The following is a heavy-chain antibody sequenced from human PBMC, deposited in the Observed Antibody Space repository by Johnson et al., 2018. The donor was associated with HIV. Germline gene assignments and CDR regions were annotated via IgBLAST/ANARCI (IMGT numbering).Heavy chain of an antibody. CDR1: GFTFSGSA. CDR3: ARLRQEANCGADCHWAI. D-gene: IGHD2-21*02. V-gene: IGHV3-73*02. J-gene: IGHJ3*02. CDR2: IRSKANSYAT. Sequence: VQLVESGGGLVQPGGSLKLSCAASGFTFSGSAMHWVRQASGKGLEWVGRIRSKANSYATAYAASVKGRFTIPRDDSKNTAYLQMNSLNAEDTAMYYCARLRQEANCGADCHWAIWGQGTMVTVSS.